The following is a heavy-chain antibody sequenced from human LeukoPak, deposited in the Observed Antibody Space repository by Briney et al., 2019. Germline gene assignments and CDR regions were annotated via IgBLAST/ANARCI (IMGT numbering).Heavy chain of an antibody. J-gene: IGHJ3*02. V-gene: IGHV3-30-3*02. CDR3: AKEEITMVRGVIIGRAFDI. CDR1: GFTFSSYA. Sequence: GRSLRLSCAASGFTFSSYAMHWVRQAPGKELEWVAVISYDGSNKYYADSVKGRFTISRDNSKNTLYLQMNSLRAEDTAVYYCAKEEITMVRGVIIGRAFDIWGQGTMVTVSS. CDR2: ISYDGSNK. D-gene: IGHD3-10*01.